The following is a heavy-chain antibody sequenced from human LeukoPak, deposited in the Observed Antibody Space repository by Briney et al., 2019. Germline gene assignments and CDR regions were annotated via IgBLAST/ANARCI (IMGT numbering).Heavy chain of an antibody. Sequence: PSETLSLTCAVSGGSISSGGYSCSWIRQPPGKGLEWIGYIYHSGSTYYNPSLKSRVTISFDTSKNQFSLKLSSVTAADTAVYYCARVGHIAAAGIYDYWGQGTLVTASS. CDR1: GGSISSGGYS. CDR3: ARVGHIAAAGIYDY. V-gene: IGHV4-30-2*01. J-gene: IGHJ4*02. CDR2: IYHSGST. D-gene: IGHD6-13*01.